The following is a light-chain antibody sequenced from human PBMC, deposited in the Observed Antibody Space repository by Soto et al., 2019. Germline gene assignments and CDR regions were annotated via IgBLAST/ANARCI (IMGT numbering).Light chain of an antibody. J-gene: IGLJ2*01. CDR1: SSNIETNT. CDR3: EAWDDSLNGVL. V-gene: IGLV1-44*01. CDR2: SNN. Sequence: QSVLTQPPSASGTPGQRVTISCSGSSSNIETNTVNWYQQLPGTAPRLLIYSNNQRPSGVPDRFSGSQSGTSASLAISGLQSEDEADYYCEAWDDSLNGVLFGRGTKLTVL.